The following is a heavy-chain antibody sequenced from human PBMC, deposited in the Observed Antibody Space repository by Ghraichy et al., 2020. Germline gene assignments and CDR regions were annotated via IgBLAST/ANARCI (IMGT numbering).Heavy chain of an antibody. Sequence: SETLSLTCAVYGGSFSGYYWSWIRQPPGKGLEWIGKINHSGSTNYNPSLKSRVTISVDTSKNQFSLKLSSVTAADTAVYYCARKRPSGSGSYYKSGRGGYYGMDVWGQGTTVTVSS. V-gene: IGHV4-34*01. D-gene: IGHD3-10*01. CDR2: INHSGST. CDR3: ARKRPSGSGSYYKSGRGGYYGMDV. CDR1: GGSFSGYY. J-gene: IGHJ6*02.